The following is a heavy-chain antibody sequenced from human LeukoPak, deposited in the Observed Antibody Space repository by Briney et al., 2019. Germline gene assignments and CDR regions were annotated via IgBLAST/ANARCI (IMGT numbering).Heavy chain of an antibody. CDR3: ARVRYDYAWGSYRPPFAY. D-gene: IGHD3-16*02. V-gene: IGHV4-39*07. J-gene: IGHJ4*02. CDR2: INHSGST. CDR1: GGSISSGGYY. Sequence: SETLSLTCTVSGGSISSGGYYWSWIRQPPGKGLEWIGEINHSGSTNYNPSLKSRVTISVDTSKNQFSLKLSSVTAADTAVYYCARVRYDYAWGSYRPPFAYWGQGTLVTVSS.